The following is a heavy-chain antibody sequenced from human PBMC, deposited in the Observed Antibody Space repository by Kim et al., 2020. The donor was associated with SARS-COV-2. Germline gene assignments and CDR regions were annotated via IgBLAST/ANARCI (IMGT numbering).Heavy chain of an antibody. J-gene: IGHJ4*02. CDR3: ARYSSSWNYFDY. V-gene: IGHV4-59*01. Sequence: NDTPSLKSRVTISVDTSKNQFALKVTSVTAADTAVYYCARYSSSWNYFDYGGQGTLVTVSS. D-gene: IGHD6-13*01.